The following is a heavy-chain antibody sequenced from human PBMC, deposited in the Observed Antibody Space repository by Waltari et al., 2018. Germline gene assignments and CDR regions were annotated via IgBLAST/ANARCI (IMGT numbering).Heavy chain of an antibody. CDR2: SKPDGSDK. CDR3: AKMGAGRAPDY. CDR1: EFSFNTYW. D-gene: IGHD3-16*01. J-gene: IGHJ4*02. V-gene: IGHV3-7*03. Sequence: EVQLVESGGDLVQPGGSLRLSCSASEFSFNTYWMAWFRQAPGKRLEWVATSKPDGSDKYYVDSVRGRFAISRDNAKNLLYLQMNSLRAEDTAIFYCAKMGAGRAPDYWGQGTLVTVSS.